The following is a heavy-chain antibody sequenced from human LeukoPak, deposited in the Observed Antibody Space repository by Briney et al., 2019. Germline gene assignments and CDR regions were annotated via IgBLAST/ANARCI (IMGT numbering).Heavy chain of an antibody. Sequence: ASVKVSCKASGYTFTSYGISWVRQAPGQGLEWMGWISAYNGNTNYAQKLQGRVTMTTDTSTSTAYMELRSLRSDDTAVYYCARIWDCSSTSCYYYYYMDVWAKGPRSPSP. CDR1: GYTFTSYG. CDR2: ISAYNGNT. D-gene: IGHD2-2*01. J-gene: IGHJ6*03. CDR3: ARIWDCSSTSCYYYYYMDV. V-gene: IGHV1-18*01.